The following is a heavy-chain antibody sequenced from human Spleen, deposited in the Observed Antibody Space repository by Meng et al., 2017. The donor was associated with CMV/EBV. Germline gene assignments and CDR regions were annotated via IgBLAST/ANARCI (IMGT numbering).Heavy chain of an antibody. CDR3: VRDREPRHYYGYLDS. J-gene: IGHJ5*01. D-gene: IGHD3-10*01. Sequence: SGFTFSDYYMTWIRQAPGKGLEWVSYISSSGSITKYLDSLKGRFTISRDNAKNSLFLQMNSLTVEDTAVYYCVRDREPRHYYGYLDSWGQGTLVTVSS. CDR2: ISSSGSIT. CDR1: GFTFSDYY. V-gene: IGHV3-11*04.